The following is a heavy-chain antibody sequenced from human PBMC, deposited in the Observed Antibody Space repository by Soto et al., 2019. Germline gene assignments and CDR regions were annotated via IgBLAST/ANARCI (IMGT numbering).Heavy chain of an antibody. CDR1: GGSISSYY. CDR2: IYYSGST. D-gene: IGHD6-19*01. J-gene: IGHJ6*02. CDR3: ARVIAVAGTPTYYYGMDV. Sequence: PSETLSLTCTVSGGSISSYYWSWIRQPPGKGLEWIGYIYYSGSTNYNPSLKSRFTIAVDTSKNQFSLKLSSVAAADTAVYYCARVIAVAGTPTYYYGMDVWGQGTTVTVSS. V-gene: IGHV4-59*01.